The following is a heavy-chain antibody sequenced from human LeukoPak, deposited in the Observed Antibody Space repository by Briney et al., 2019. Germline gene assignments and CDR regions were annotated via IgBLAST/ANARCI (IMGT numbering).Heavy chain of an antibody. CDR3: VCPESGYSYGYGY. Sequence: GGSLRLSCAASGFTFRNAWMGWVRQAPGKGLEWVGRTKTKTDGGTTDYAAPVKGRFTISRDDSKNTLYLQMRSLRAEDTAVYYCVCPESGYSYGYGYWGQGTLVTVSS. J-gene: IGHJ4*02. CDR1: GFTFRNAW. V-gene: IGHV3-15*05. D-gene: IGHD5-18*01. CDR2: TKTKTDGGTT.